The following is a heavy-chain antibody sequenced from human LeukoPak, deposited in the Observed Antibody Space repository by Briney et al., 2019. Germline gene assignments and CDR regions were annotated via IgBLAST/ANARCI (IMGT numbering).Heavy chain of an antibody. CDR3: ARDRWRWGELSF. Sequence: GGSLRLSCAASGFTFSSYGMHWVRQAPGKGLEWVAVISYDGSNKYYADSVKGRFTISRDNSKNTLYLQMNSLRAEDTAVYYCARDRWRWGELSFWGQGTLVTVSS. D-gene: IGHD3-16*02. CDR2: ISYDGSNK. J-gene: IGHJ4*02. V-gene: IGHV3-30*03. CDR1: GFTFSSYG.